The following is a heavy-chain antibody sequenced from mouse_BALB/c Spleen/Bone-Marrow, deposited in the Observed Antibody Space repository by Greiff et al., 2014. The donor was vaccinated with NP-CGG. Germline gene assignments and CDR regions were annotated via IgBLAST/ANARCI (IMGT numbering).Heavy chain of an antibody. CDR1: GYTFTSYW. J-gene: IGHJ1*01. D-gene: IGHD2-3*01. Sequence: VQLQQSGAELVKPGAPVKLSCKASGYTFTSYWMNWVKQRPGRGLEWIGRIDPSDSETHYNQKFKDKATLTVDKSSSTAYIQLSSLTPEDSAVYYCARSHGYYPYWYFDVWGAGTTVTVSS. CDR2: IDPSDSET. V-gene: IGHV1-69*02. CDR3: ARSHGYYPYWYFDV.